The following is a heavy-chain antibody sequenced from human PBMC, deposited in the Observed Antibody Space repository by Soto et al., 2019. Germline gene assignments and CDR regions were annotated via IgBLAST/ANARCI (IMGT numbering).Heavy chain of an antibody. Sequence: QAQLVESGGGVVQPGRSLRLSCAASEFTFNTYAMHWVRQAPGKGLEWVAVIAYDGNDKYYADSVKGRFTISRDNSKNAPYLQMNTLRPEDTAMYYCARDVGNYVPYYYGMDVWGQRTTVTVSS. D-gene: IGHD1-7*01. J-gene: IGHJ6*02. CDR3: ARDVGNYVPYYYGMDV. CDR2: IAYDGNDK. CDR1: EFTFNTYA. V-gene: IGHV3-30*03.